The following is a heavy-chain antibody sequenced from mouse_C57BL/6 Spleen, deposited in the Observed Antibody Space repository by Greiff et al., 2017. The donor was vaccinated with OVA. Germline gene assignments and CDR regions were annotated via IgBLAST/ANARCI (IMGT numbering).Heavy chain of an antibody. CDR1: GYTFTSYW. CDR2: IDPSDSET. CDR3: ARGRLELLNFDY. J-gene: IGHJ2*01. V-gene: IGHV1-52*01. D-gene: IGHD1-1*01. Sequence: VQLQHPGAELVRPGSSVKLSCKASGYTFTSYWMHWVKQRPIQGLEWIGNIDPSDSETHYNQKFKDKATLTVDKSSSTAYMQLSSLTSEDSAVYYCARGRLELLNFDYWGQGTTLTVSS.